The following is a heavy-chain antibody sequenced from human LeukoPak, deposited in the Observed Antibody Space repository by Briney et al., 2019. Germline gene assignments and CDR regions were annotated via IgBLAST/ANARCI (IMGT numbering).Heavy chain of an antibody. J-gene: IGHJ3*02. D-gene: IGHD2-8*02. CDR1: GFNFITYS. CDR3: AKDTPTAGRYDAFDI. CDR2: ISSSSSTI. Sequence: PGGSLRLSCAASGFNFITYSMNWVRQAPGKGLEWVSYISSSSSTIHYADSVKGRFTISRDNSKNTLYLQMNSLRAEDTAVYYCAKDTPTAGRYDAFDIWGQGTMVTVSS. V-gene: IGHV3-48*01.